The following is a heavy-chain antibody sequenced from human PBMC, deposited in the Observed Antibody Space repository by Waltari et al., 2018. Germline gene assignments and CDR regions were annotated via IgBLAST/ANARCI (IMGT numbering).Heavy chain of an antibody. CDR3: ARVGGYEGFYFDY. D-gene: IGHD5-12*01. J-gene: IGHJ4*02. CDR2: ISSSGSTI. Sequence: EVQLVESGGGLVQPGGSLRLSCAASGFTISSYEMNWVRQAPGKGLEWVSYISSSGSTIYYADSVKGRFTISRDNAKNSLYLQMNSLRAEDTAVYYCARVGGYEGFYFDYWGQGTLVTVSS. V-gene: IGHV3-48*03. CDR1: GFTISSYE.